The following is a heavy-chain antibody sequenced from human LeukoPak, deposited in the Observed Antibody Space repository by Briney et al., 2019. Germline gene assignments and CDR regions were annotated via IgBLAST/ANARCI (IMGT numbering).Heavy chain of an antibody. CDR3: ARIFSGTDY. D-gene: IGHD1-26*01. Sequence: SQTLSLTCTVSGGSISSGGYYWSWIRQPPGKGLEWIGSIYYSGSTYYNPSLKSRVTISIDTSKNQFSLKLRSVTAADSAVYYCARIFSGTDYWGQGTLVTVSS. CDR2: IYYSGST. CDR1: GGSISSGGYY. V-gene: IGHV4-39*07. J-gene: IGHJ4*02.